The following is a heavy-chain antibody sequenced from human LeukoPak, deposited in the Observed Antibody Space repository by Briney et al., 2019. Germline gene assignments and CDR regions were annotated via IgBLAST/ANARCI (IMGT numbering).Heavy chain of an antibody. CDR3: VRGSGSYYNFDY. D-gene: IGHD3-10*01. J-gene: IGHJ4*02. V-gene: IGHV3-21*01. CDR2: ISSSSSYI. CDR1: GFTFSSYS. Sequence: GGSLRPSRAASGFTFSSYSMNWVRQAPGKGLEWVSSISSSSSYIYYADSVKGRFTISRDNAKNSLYLQMNSLRAEDTAVYYCVRGSGSYYNFDYWGQGTLVTVSS.